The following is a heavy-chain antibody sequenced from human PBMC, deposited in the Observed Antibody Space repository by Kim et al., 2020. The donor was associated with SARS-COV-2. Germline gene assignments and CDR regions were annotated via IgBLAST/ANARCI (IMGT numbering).Heavy chain of an antibody. CDR3: AKDKVRVVAATRSFQRYYCGMDV. J-gene: IGHJ6*02. Sequence: GGSLRLSCAASGFTFSSYAMSWVRQAPGKGLEWVSSISGSGGSTYYADSVKGRFTISRDNSKNTLYLQMNSLRAEDTAVYYCAKDKVRVVAATRSFQRYYCGMDVWGQGTTVTVSS. CDR2: ISGSGGST. V-gene: IGHV3-23*01. CDR1: GFTFSSYA. D-gene: IGHD2-15*01.